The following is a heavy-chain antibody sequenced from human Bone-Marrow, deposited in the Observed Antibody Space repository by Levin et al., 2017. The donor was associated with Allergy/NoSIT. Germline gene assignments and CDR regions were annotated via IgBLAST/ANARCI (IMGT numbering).Heavy chain of an antibody. CDR3: ARVPTSHCSGGTCYTDY. D-gene: IGHD2-15*01. CDR2: ISSSSSFI. V-gene: IGHV3-21*01. CDR1: GFTFSNYH. Sequence: LSLTCAVSGFTFSNYHMNWVRQAPGKGLEWVSSISSSSSFIYYADSVKGRFTISRDNAENSLYLQMKSLRAEDTAVYYCARVPTSHCSGGTCYTDYWGQGILVTVSS. J-gene: IGHJ4*02.